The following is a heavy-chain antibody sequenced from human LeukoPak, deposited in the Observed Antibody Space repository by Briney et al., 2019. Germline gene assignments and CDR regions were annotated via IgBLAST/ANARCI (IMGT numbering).Heavy chain of an antibody. CDR2: ISYDGSNK. CDR3: ANGYGYPNWFDP. D-gene: IGHD5-18*01. Sequence: GGSLRLSCAASGFTFSSYGMHWVRQAPGKGLEWVAVISYDGSNKYYADSVKGRFTISRDNSKNTLYLQMNGLRAEDTAVYYCANGYGYPNWFDPWGQGTLVTVSS. J-gene: IGHJ5*02. CDR1: GFTFSSYG. V-gene: IGHV3-30*18.